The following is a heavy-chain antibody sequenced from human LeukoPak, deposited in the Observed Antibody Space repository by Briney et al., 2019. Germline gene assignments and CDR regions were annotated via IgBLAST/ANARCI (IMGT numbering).Heavy chain of an antibody. Sequence: GGSLRLSCAASGFTFSSYWMSWVRQAPGQGLEWVANIKQDGSEKYYVDSVKGRLTISRDNAKNSLYLQMNSLRAEDTAVYYCARGIAWFGELSPYFDYWGQGTLVTVSS. CDR1: GFTFSSYW. CDR3: ARGIAWFGELSPYFDY. J-gene: IGHJ4*02. V-gene: IGHV3-7*03. CDR2: IKQDGSEK. D-gene: IGHD3-10*01.